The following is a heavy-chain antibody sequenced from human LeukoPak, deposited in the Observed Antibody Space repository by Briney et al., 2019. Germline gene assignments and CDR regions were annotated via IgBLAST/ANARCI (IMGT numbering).Heavy chain of an antibody. V-gene: IGHV4-4*08. Sequence: AETLSLTCAVSGGSLSGYYWNCTRHPPGKGLLWLGYVNAVGSTKYNPSLRSRLTISVDKSKKQFSLKLNSVTAADSAVYLCARRVPAANGGGFDYWGQGTLVAVSS. CDR1: GGSLSGYY. CDR3: ARRVPAANGGGFDY. J-gene: IGHJ4*02. CDR2: VNAVGST. D-gene: IGHD6-13*01.